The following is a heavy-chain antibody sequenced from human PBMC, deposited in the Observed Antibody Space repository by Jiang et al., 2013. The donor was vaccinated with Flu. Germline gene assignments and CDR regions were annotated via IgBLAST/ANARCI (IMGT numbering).Heavy chain of an antibody. CDR3: ASYYGDYAFDP. Sequence: LLKPSETLSLTCAVYGGSFSGYYWSWIRQPPGKGLEWIGEINHSGSTNYNPSLKSRVTISVDTSKNQFSLKLSSVTAADTAVYYCASYYGDYAFDPWGQGTLVTVSS. V-gene: IGHV4-34*01. D-gene: IGHD4-17*01. J-gene: IGHJ5*02. CDR2: INHSGST. CDR1: GGSFSGYY.